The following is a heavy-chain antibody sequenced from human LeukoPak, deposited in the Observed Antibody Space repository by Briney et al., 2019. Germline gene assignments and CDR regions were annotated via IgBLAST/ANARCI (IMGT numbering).Heavy chain of an antibody. CDR2: IDGSGDGT. V-gene: IGHV3-23*01. Sequence: PGGSLTLSCAASGFTFSTYGMLWVRQAPGKGLEWVSTIDGSGDGTSYADSVKGRFTISRANAKNSLYLQMNSLRAEDTAVYYCARGVNWFDPWGQGTLVTVSS. CDR3: ARGVNWFDP. J-gene: IGHJ5*02. CDR1: GFTFSTYG. D-gene: IGHD6-13*01.